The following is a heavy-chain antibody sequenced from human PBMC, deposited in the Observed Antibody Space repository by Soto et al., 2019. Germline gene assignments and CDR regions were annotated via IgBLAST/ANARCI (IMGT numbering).Heavy chain of an antibody. CDR1: GGSFSGYY. CDR3: AREGELLRLIDY. V-gene: IGHV4-34*01. D-gene: IGHD1-26*01. Sequence: QVQLRQWGAGLLKPSETLSLTCAVYGGSFSGYYWSWIRQPPGKGLEWIGEINHSGSTNYNPSLKSRVTISVDTSKNQFSLKLSSVTAADTAVYYCAREGELLRLIDYWGQGTLVTVSS. J-gene: IGHJ4*02. CDR2: INHSGST.